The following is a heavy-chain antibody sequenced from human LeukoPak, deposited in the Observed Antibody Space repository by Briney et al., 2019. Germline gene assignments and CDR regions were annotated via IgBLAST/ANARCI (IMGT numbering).Heavy chain of an antibody. CDR3: ARRYSSSAYYYYYMDV. D-gene: IGHD6-6*01. CDR1: GFTFSSYA. J-gene: IGHJ6*03. Sequence: GRSLRLSCAASGFTFSSYAMHWVRQAPGKGLEWVAVISYDGSNKYYADSVKGRFTISRDNSKNTLYLQMNSLRAEDTAVYYCARRYSSSAYYYYYMDVWGKGTTVTVSS. V-gene: IGHV3-30-3*01. CDR2: ISYDGSNK.